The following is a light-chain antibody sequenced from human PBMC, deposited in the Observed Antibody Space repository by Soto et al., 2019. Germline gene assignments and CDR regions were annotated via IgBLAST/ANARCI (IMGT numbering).Light chain of an antibody. V-gene: IGKV3-11*01. CDR1: QSLSNF. Sequence: EIVLTQSPATLSLSPGERATLSCRASQSLSNFLAWYQQKPGQAPRLLIYDGSNRATGIPVRFSGSGSGTDFTLTISSLEPEDFAVYYCQQRSNLITFGPGTTVEIK. CDR2: DGS. CDR3: QQRSNLIT. J-gene: IGKJ3*01.